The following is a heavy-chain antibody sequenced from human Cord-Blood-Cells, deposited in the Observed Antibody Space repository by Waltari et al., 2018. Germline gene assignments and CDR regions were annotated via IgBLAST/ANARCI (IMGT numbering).Heavy chain of an antibody. CDR3: ARSANDFWSGYYFDY. V-gene: IGHV4-39*01. Sequence: QLQLQESGPGLVKPSETLSLTCTVSGGSISSSSYYWGWIRQPPGKGLEWIGSIYYSGSTYYNPSLKSRVTISVDTSKNQFSLKLSSVTAADTAVYYCARSANDFWSGYYFDYCGQGTLVTVSS. D-gene: IGHD3-3*01. CDR1: GGSISSSSYY. CDR2: IYYSGST. J-gene: IGHJ4*02.